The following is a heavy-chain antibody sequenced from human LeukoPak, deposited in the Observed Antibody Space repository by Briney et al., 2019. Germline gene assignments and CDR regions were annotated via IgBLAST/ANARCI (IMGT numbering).Heavy chain of an antibody. J-gene: IGHJ4*02. D-gene: IGHD5-18*01. CDR2: IYYSGST. CDR3: AREVLYSYGYGD. Sequence: PSDTLSLTCTVSGGSISSYYWSWIRQPPGKGLEWIGYIYYSGSTNYNPSLKSRVTISVDTSKNQFSLKLSSVTAADTAVYYCAREVLYSYGYGDWGQGTLVTVSS. CDR1: GGSISSYY. V-gene: IGHV4-59*01.